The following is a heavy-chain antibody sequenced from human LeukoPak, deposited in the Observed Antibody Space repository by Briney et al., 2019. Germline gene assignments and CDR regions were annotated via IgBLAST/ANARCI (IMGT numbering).Heavy chain of an antibody. J-gene: IGHJ6*03. V-gene: IGHV4-61*01. CDR1: GGSASSGSYY. CDR2: IYYSGST. D-gene: IGHD2-15*01. CDR3: ARQPGWRYYYYMDV. Sequence: PSETLSLTCTVSGGSASSGSYYWSWIRQPPGKGLGWIGYIYYSGSTNYNPPLKSPVTISVDTSKHQSCLKLSSATAADTAVYYCARQPGWRYYYYMDVWGKGTTVTVSS.